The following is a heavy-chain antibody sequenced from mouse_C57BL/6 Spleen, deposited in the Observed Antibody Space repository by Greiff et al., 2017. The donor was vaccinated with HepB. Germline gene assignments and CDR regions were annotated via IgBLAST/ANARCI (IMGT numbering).Heavy chain of an antibody. V-gene: IGHV1-80*01. CDR3: ARRYYGSSDYAMDY. Sequence: VQLQQSGAELVKPGASVKISCKASGYAFSSYWMNWVKQRPGKGLEWIGQIYPGDGDTNYNGKFKGKATLTADKSSSTAYMQLSSLTSEDSAVYCCARRYYGSSDYAMDYWGQRTSVTVSS. J-gene: IGHJ4*01. CDR2: IYPGDGDT. CDR1: GYAFSSYW. D-gene: IGHD1-1*01.